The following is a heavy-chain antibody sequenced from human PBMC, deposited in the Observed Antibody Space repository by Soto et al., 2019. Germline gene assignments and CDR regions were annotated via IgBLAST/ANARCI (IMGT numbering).Heavy chain of an antibody. CDR3: ARGRGVLPNIVVVPAAIAWFDP. CDR2: MNPNSGNT. Sequence: ASVKVSCKTSGYTFTSYDVNWVRQATGQGLEWMGWMNPNSGNTGYAQKFQGRVTMTTNTSISTAYMELSGLRSDDTAVYYCARGRGVLPNIVVVPAAIAWFDPWGQGTLVTVSS. J-gene: IGHJ5*02. V-gene: IGHV1-8*01. D-gene: IGHD2-2*01. CDR1: GYTFTSYD.